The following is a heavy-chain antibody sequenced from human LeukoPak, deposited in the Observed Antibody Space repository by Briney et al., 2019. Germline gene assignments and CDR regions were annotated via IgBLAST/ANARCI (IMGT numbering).Heavy chain of an antibody. V-gene: IGHV4-39*07. CDR3: ARVTLGGPHGGGWFDP. CDR2: IYYSGST. J-gene: IGHJ5*02. D-gene: IGHD7-27*01. Sequence: SETLSLTCTVSGGSISSSSYYWGWIRQPPGKGLEWIGSIYYSGSTYYNPSLKSRVTISVDTSKNQFSLKLSSVTAADTAVYYCARVTLGGPHGGGWFDPWGQGTLVTVSS. CDR1: GGSISSSSYY.